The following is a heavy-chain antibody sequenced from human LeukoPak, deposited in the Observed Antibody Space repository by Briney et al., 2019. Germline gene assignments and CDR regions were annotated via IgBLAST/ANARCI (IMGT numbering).Heavy chain of an antibody. CDR1: GFTFSSHA. Sequence: PGGSLRLSCAASGFTFSSHAMSWVRQAPGKGLEWVSAISGSGGSTYYADSVKGRFTISRDNSKNTLYLQMNSLRAEDTAVYYCAKVPAAYNWFDPWGQGTLVTVSS. CDR2: ISGSGGST. CDR3: AKVPAAYNWFDP. D-gene: IGHD2-2*01. V-gene: IGHV3-23*01. J-gene: IGHJ5*02.